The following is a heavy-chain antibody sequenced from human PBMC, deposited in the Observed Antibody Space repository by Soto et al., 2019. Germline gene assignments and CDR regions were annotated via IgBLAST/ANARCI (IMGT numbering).Heavy chain of an antibody. D-gene: IGHD6-19*01. V-gene: IGHV1-69*06. CDR2: IVPNDGAA. CDR3: ATTPSGWYDGWDY. Sequence: EASVKVSCKASGGTFSSYAISWVRQAPGQGLEWMGGIVPNDGAANYAQKFQGRVTVTADKSTDTAYMELSSLRSEDTAVYYCATTPSGWYDGWDYWGQGTLVTVSS. J-gene: IGHJ4*02. CDR1: GGTFSSYA.